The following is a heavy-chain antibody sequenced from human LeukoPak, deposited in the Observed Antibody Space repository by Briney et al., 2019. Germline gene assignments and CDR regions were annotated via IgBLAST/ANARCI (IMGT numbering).Heavy chain of an antibody. CDR3: ARDILGATTSL. D-gene: IGHD1-26*01. J-gene: IGHJ4*02. CDR1: GFTFSGYG. CDR2: TSYDGTNK. V-gene: IGHV3-30*03. Sequence: GRSLRLSCAASGFTFSGYGMHWVRQAPGKGLEWVSGTSYDGTNKYYADSVKGRFTISRDNSNNTLYLQMNSLRAEDTAVYYCARDILGATTSLWGQGTLVIVSS.